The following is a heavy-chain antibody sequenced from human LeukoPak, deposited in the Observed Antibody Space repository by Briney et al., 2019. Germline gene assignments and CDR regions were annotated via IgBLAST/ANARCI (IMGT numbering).Heavy chain of an antibody. J-gene: IGHJ4*02. CDR3: AKELDTMFFDY. V-gene: IGHV3-43*01. D-gene: IGHD3-10*02. Sequence: GGSLRLSCATSGFNFHRYTIHWVRQAPGKGLEWVSLAGWAGGTTYYSDSVRGRFTISRDSGRNSVYLQMNSLTTDDTAFYFCAKELDTMFFDYWGQGALVTVSS. CDR2: AGWAGGTT. CDR1: GFNFHRYT.